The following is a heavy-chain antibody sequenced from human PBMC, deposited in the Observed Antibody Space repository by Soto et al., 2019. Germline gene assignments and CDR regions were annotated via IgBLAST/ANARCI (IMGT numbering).Heavy chain of an antibody. V-gene: IGHV5-51*01. J-gene: IGHJ5*02. CDR2: IYPGDSDT. D-gene: IGHD6-19*01. Sequence: GESLKISCKGSRYSLTSYWIGWVRQMPGKGLEWMGIIYPGDSDTRYSPSFQGQVTISADKSISTAYLQWSSLKASDTAMYYCARRAPNSSGWYWFDPWGQGTLVTVSS. CDR3: ARRAPNSSGWYWFDP. CDR1: RYSLTSYW.